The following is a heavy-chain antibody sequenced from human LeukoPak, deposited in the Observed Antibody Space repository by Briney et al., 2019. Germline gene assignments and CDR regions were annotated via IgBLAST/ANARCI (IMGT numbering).Heavy chain of an antibody. CDR3: SRSFYSSSWYYFDL. Sequence: ASVKVSCKASGYTFSDFGITWVRQAPGQGPEWMGWIKIGEGTTHSAQKFQDRVSMTRDRSSNTAFLELRSLRSDDTAVYFCSRSFYSSSWYYFDLWGQGALVTVSS. V-gene: IGHV1-18*01. D-gene: IGHD6-13*01. CDR1: GYTFSDFG. J-gene: IGHJ4*02. CDR2: IKIGEGTT.